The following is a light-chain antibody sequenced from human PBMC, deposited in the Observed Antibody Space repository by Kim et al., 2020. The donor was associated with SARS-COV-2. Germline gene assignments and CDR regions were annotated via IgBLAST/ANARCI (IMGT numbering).Light chain of an antibody. CDR3: QTWGTGIPVA. Sequence: VRLTCTLSSEYSTYAIEWHQQQPEKGARFLVRLNSDGSHTKGDGIPDRFSGSGSGAERYLTISSLQSEDEADYYCQTWGTGIPVAFGGGTQLTVL. CDR1: SEYSTYA. V-gene: IGLV4-69*01. CDR2: LNSDGSH. J-gene: IGLJ2*01.